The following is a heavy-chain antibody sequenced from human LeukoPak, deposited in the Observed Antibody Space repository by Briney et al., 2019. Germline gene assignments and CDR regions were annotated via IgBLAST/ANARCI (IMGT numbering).Heavy chain of an antibody. J-gene: IGHJ3*02. Sequence: GASVKVSCMASGYTFTSYGISWVRQAPGQGLEWMGWISAYNGNINYAQKIQGRVTMTTDTSTSTAYMELRSLRSDDTAVYYCARVPRFRTDAFDIWGQGTMVTVSS. D-gene: IGHD3-10*01. CDR2: ISAYNGNI. CDR1: GYTFTSYG. CDR3: ARVPRFRTDAFDI. V-gene: IGHV1-18*01.